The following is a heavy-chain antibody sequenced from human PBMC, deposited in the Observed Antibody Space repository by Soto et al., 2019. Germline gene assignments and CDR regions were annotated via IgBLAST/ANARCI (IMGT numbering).Heavy chain of an antibody. CDR2: INHSGTT. CDR3: ARAKVVVTTFYYYYDLDV. V-gene: IGHV4-34*01. D-gene: IGHD2-21*02. Sequence: SETLSLTCAVYGGSFSGYYWSWIRQPPGKGLEWIGEINHSGTTNYNPSLKSRVTISLDTSRNQFSLKLSSVTAADTAVYYCARAKVVVTTFYYYYDLDVWGQGTTVTVS. CDR1: GGSFSGYY. J-gene: IGHJ6*02.